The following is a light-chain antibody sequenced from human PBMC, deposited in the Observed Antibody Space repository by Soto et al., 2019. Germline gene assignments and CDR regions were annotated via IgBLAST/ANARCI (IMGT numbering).Light chain of an antibody. V-gene: IGKV1-33*01. CDR3: QQYDNLPLT. CDR2: EAS. CDR1: QDISNY. J-gene: IGKJ4*01. Sequence: DIQMTQSPSSLSASVGDRVTITCQASQDISNYLNWYQQKPGKAPKVLISEASNLETGVPSRFSGSGSGTHFTFSISSPQPEDIATYYCQQYDNLPLTFGGGTKVDIK.